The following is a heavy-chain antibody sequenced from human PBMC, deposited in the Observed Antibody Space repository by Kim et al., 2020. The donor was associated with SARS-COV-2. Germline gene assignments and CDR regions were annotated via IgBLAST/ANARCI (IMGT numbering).Heavy chain of an antibody. J-gene: IGHJ3*02. Sequence: SQKFQGRVTITRDTSASTAYMELSSLRSEDTAVYYCARDSSGYSDGAFDIWGQGTMVTVSS. D-gene: IGHD3-22*01. V-gene: IGHV1-3*01. CDR3: ARDSSGYSDGAFDI.